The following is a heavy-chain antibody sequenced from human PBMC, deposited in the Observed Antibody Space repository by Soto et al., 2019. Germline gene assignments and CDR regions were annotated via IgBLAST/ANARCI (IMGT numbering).Heavy chain of an antibody. Sequence: PGGSLRLSCAASGFPFSSSAMSWVRQAPGKGLEWVSAISGSGGSTYYADSVKGRLTISRDNSKNTLYLQTNSLRAEDTAGYYCAKDETMIVVFGYFDYWGQISLFTVSS. CDR2: ISGSGGST. D-gene: IGHD3-22*01. V-gene: IGHV3-23*01. CDR3: AKDETMIVVFGYFDY. J-gene: IGHJ4*02. CDR1: GFPFSSSA.